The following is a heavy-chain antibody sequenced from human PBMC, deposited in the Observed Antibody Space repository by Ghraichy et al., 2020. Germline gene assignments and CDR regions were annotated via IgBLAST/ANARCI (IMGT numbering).Heavy chain of an antibody. CDR3: AREDVWRFYY. CDR2: IKPDGSEE. D-gene: IGHD1-1*01. Sequence: GGSLRLSCAASGFTFSRYYMTWVRQAPGKGLEGVAKIKPDGSEEFYEDSMGGRFTISRDNAKNSLYLQLDNLRSEDTALYFCAREDVWRFYYWGQGLLVTASS. J-gene: IGHJ4*02. CDR1: GFTFSRYY. V-gene: IGHV3-7*01.